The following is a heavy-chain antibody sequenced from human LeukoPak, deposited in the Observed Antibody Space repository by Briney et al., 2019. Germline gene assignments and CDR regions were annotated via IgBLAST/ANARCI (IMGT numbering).Heavy chain of an antibody. CDR3: ARAGNYYFDL. D-gene: IGHD1-7*01. V-gene: IGHV3-74*01. CDR1: GFTFSSSW. CDR2: MNADGRTI. Sequence: GGSLRLSCAASGFTFSSSWMHWVRHGPGKGLVWVARMNADGRTINYADSVKGRFTISRDSAKNTLYLQMSSLRTEDAAVYYCARAGNYYFDLWGRGTQVTVSS. J-gene: IGHJ2*01.